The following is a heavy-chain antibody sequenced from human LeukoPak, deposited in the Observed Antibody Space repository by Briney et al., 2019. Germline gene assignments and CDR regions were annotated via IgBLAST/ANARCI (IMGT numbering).Heavy chain of an antibody. CDR3: ARVVGGNYYGSETDDY. J-gene: IGHJ4*02. CDR2: INPNSGGT. CDR1: GYTFTSYY. Sequence: ASVKVSCKASGYTFTSYYMHWVRQAPGQGLEWMGWINPNSGGTNYAQKFQDRVTMTRDTSISTAYMELSRLRSDDTAVYYCARVVGGNYYGSETDDYWGQGTLVTVSS. V-gene: IGHV1-2*02. D-gene: IGHD3-10*01.